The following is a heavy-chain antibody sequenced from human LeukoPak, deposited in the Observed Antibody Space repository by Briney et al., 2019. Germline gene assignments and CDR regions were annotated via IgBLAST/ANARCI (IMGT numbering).Heavy chain of an antibody. J-gene: IGHJ6*02. V-gene: IGHV1-69*04. CDR1: GGTFSSYA. D-gene: IGHD1-26*01. CDR3: ARVLWVGGTDSPHLTYYYGMDV. CDR2: IIPILGIA. Sequence: ASVKVSCKASGGTFSSYAISWVRQAHGQGLEWMGRIIPILGIANYAQKFQGRVTITADKSTSTDYMELSSLRSEDTAVYYCARVLWVGGTDSPHLTYYYGMDVWGQATTVTASS.